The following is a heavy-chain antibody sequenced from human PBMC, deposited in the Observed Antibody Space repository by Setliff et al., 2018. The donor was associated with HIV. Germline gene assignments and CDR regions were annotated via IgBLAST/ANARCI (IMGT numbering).Heavy chain of an antibody. Sequence: PGGSLRLSCTTSGFTFGSYGMHWVRQAPGKGLEWVAVIWFDGSSKYYADSVEGRFTISRDNSKNTLYLQMNSLRAEDTAVYYCAKDRYYYDSSGPTVQVAYYFDYWGQGTLVTVSS. CDR1: GFTFGSYG. V-gene: IGHV3-33*06. CDR3: AKDRYYYDSSGPTVQVAYYFDY. CDR2: IWFDGSSK. D-gene: IGHD3-22*01. J-gene: IGHJ4*02.